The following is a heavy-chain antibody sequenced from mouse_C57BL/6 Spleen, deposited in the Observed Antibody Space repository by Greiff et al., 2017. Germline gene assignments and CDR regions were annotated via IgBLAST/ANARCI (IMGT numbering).Heavy chain of an antibody. CDR3: ARGGGYSSYWYFDV. CDR1: GYTFTSYW. V-gene: IGHV1-50*01. D-gene: IGHD2-12*01. J-gene: IGHJ1*03. CDR2: IDPSDSYT. Sequence: QVQLKQSGAELVKPGASVKLSCKASGYTFTSYWMQWVKQRPGQGLEWIGEIDPSDSYTNYNQKFKGKATLTVDTSSSTAYMQLSSLTSEDSAVYYCARGGGYSSYWYFDVWGTGTTVTVSS.